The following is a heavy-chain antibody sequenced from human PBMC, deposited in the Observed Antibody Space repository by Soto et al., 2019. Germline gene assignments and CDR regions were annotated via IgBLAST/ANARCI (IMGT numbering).Heavy chain of an antibody. V-gene: IGHV1-18*01. Sequence: QVHLVQSGGEVKKPGASVKVSCKASGYTFTSYGISWVRQAPGQGLEWMGWISAYNGNTNYAQKFKGRVSMPTDTSTSTVYMELRSLRSDDTAVYYCARAVYSEYSSSSRPNWFDPWGQGTLVPVSS. CDR2: ISAYNGNT. J-gene: IGHJ5*02. CDR3: ARAVYSEYSSSSRPNWFDP. CDR1: GYTFTSYG. D-gene: IGHD6-6*01.